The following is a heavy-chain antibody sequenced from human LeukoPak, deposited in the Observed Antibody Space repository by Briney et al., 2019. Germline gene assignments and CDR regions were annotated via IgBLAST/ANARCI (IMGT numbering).Heavy chain of an antibody. CDR1: GYTFTSYA. Sequence: ASVKVSCKASGYTFTSYAINWVRQAPGKGLEWMGGFDPEDGETIYAQKFQGRVTMTEDTSTDTAYMELSSLRSEDTAVYYCATSLLRYFDWDLWGQGTMVTVSS. D-gene: IGHD3-9*01. CDR2: FDPEDGET. J-gene: IGHJ3*01. CDR3: ATSLLRYFDWDL. V-gene: IGHV1-24*01.